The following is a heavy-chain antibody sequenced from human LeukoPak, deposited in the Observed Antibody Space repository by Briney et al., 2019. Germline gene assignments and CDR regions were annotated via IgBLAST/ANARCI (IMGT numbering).Heavy chain of an antibody. V-gene: IGHV3-23*01. D-gene: IGHD1-26*01. J-gene: IGHJ5*02. CDR1: GFTFSSYA. CDR3: AKDLRVLQTMGGWFDP. Sequence: GGSLRLSCAASGFTFSSYAMSWVRQAPGKGLEWVSAISGSGGSTYYADSVKGRFTISRDNSKNTLYLQMNSLRAEDTAVYYCAKDLRVLQTMGGWFDPWGQGTLVTVSS. CDR2: ISGSGGST.